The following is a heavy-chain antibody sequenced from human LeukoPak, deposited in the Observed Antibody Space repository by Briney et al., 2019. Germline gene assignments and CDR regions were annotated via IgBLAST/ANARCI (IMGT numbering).Heavy chain of an antibody. D-gene: IGHD6-19*01. CDR3: ARDLSEYRIAVAGTGYYYMDV. V-gene: IGHV1-2*02. Sequence: ASVKVSCKASGYTFTGYYMHWVRQAPGQGLEWMGWINPNSGGTNYAQKFQGRVTMTRDTSISTAYMELSRLRSDDTAVYYCARDLSEYRIAVAGTGYYYMDVWGKGTTVTVSS. CDR1: GYTFTGYY. J-gene: IGHJ6*03. CDR2: INPNSGGT.